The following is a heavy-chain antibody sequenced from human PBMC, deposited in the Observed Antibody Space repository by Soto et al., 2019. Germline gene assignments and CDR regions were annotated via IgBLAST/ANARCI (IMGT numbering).Heavy chain of an antibody. CDR2: IIPIFGTA. J-gene: IGHJ4*02. CDR1: GGTFSSYA. D-gene: IGHD3-22*01. CDR3: ARAPHSSGYYFDY. Sequence: ASVKVSCKASGGTFSSYAISWVRQAPGQGLEWMGGIIPIFGTANYAQKFQGRVTITADETTSTAYMELSSLRSEDTAVYYFARAPHSSGYYFDYWGQGTLVTVPS. V-gene: IGHV1-69*13.